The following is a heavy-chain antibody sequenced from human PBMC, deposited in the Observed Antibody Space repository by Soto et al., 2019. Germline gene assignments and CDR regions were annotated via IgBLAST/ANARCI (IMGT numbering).Heavy chain of an antibody. D-gene: IGHD3-22*01. CDR1: GYTFAAYY. J-gene: IGHJ5*02. V-gene: IGHV1-2*04. CDR2: INLKSGAT. Sequence: GASVKVSCKASGYTFAAYYIQWVRQAPGQGLEWMGWINLKSGATNYAQKFQGWVTMTSDTSISTAYMDLTRLKSDDSAVYYCARDAYYYDSSAYLGWFDPWGQGTLVTV. CDR3: ARDAYYYDSSAYLGWFDP.